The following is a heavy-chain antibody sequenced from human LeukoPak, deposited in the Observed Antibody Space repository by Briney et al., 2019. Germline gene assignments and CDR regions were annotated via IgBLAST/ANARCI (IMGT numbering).Heavy chain of an antibody. CDR3: ARALGDSSSWYAFDI. CDR1: GGTFRSYA. Sequence: VPSVKVSCKASGGTFRSYAISWVRQAPGQGLEWMGGIIPIFGTANYAQKFQGRVTITADESTSTAYMELSSLRSEDTAVYYCARALGDSSSWYAFDIWAKGTMVIVSS. CDR2: IIPIFGTA. D-gene: IGHD6-13*01. V-gene: IGHV1-69*13. J-gene: IGHJ3*02.